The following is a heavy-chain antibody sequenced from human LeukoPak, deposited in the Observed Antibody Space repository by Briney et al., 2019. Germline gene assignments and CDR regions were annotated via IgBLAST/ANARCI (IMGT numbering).Heavy chain of an antibody. Sequence: SETLSLTCAVYGGSFSGYYWSWIRQPPGKGLEWIGEINHSGSTNYNPSLKSRVTISVDTSKNQFSLKLSSVTAADTAVYYCARAVEMATAYFFDYWGQGTLVTVSS. CDR2: INHSGST. D-gene: IGHD5-24*01. CDR1: GGSFSGYY. V-gene: IGHV4-34*01. J-gene: IGHJ4*02. CDR3: ARAVEMATAYFFDY.